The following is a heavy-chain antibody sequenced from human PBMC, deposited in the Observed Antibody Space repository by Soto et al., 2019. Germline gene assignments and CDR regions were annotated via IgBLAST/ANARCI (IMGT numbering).Heavy chain of an antibody. CDR1: GFTFDDYA. J-gene: IGHJ6*01. CDR2: ISWDGGST. D-gene: IGHD5-12*01. Sequence: GGSLRLSCAASGFTFDDYAMHWVRQAPGKGLEWVSLISWDGGSTYYADSVKGRFTISRDNSKNSLYLQMNSLRAEDTALYYCAKDRAMITPLKSGYYGMDVWGQGTTVTVSS. CDR3: AKDRAMITPLKSGYYGMDV. V-gene: IGHV3-43D*04.